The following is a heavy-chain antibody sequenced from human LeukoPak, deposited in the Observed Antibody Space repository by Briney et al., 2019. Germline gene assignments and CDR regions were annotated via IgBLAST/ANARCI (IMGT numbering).Heavy chain of an antibody. Sequence: PSETLSLTCIVSGDFVSADYYWGWIRQPPGKGLEWIGSIYPSVKTSYNPSLKSRVAISLDMSKNQFSLRLTSVTAADTALYFCARPTRPRAQNGRRGDAFHVWGPGTMATVSS. CDR3: ARPTRPRAQNGRRGDAFHV. CDR2: IYPSVKT. V-gene: IGHV4-38-2*02. CDR1: GDFVSADYY. J-gene: IGHJ3*01.